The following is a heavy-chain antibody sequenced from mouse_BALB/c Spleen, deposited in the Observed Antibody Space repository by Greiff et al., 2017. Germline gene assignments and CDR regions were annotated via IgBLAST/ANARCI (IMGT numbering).Heavy chain of an antibody. Sequence: EVKLMESGGGLVQPGGSMKLSCVASGFTFSNYWMNWVRQSPEKGLEWVAEIRLKSNNYATHYAESVKGRFTISRDDSKSSVYLQMNNLRAEDTGIYYCTSPIYDGYYGGFAYWGQGTLVTVSA. V-gene: IGHV6-6*02. D-gene: IGHD2-3*01. CDR2: IRLKSNNYAT. CDR3: TSPIYDGYYGGFAY. J-gene: IGHJ3*01. CDR1: GFTFSNYW.